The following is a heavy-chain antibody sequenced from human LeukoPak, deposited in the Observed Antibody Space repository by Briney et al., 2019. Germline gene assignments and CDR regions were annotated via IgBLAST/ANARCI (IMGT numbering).Heavy chain of an antibody. Sequence: GGSLRLSCAASGCTFSDYYMSWIRQAPGKGLEWVSYISSSGSTIYYADSVKGRFTISRDNAKNSLYLQMNTLRAEDTAVYYCARGRSYSSGWYGWFDPWGQGTLVTVSS. V-gene: IGHV3-11*01. D-gene: IGHD6-19*01. CDR2: ISSSGSTI. J-gene: IGHJ5*02. CDR3: ARGRSYSSGWYGWFDP. CDR1: GCTFSDYY.